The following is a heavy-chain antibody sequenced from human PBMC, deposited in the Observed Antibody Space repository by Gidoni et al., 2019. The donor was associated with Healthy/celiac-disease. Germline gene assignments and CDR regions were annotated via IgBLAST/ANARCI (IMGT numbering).Heavy chain of an antibody. D-gene: IGHD5-18*01. CDR1: GFTFISYS. Sequence: EVQLVESGGGLVKPGGSLRLSCAASGFTFISYSMNWVRQAPGKGLEWVSSISSSSSYIYYADSVKGRFTISRDNAKNSLYLQMNSLRAEDTAVYYCARDLGGGGYSYGSFDYWGQGTLVTVSS. J-gene: IGHJ4*02. CDR2: ISSSSSYI. CDR3: ARDLGGGGYSYGSFDY. V-gene: IGHV3-21*01.